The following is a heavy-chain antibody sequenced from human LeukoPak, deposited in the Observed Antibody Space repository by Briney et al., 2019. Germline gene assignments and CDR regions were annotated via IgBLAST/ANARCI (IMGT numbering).Heavy chain of an antibody. CDR1: GYTFTNYA. D-gene: IGHD3-3*01. V-gene: IGHV7-4-1*02. Sequence: VASVKVSCKASGYTFTNYAVNWVRQAPGQGLEWMGWINTNTGNPTYAQGFTGRFVFSLDTSVSTAYLQISSLKAEDTAVYYCARGWKAYDFWSGYYWRNDAFDIWGQGTMVTVSS. CDR2: INTNTGNP. CDR3: ARGWKAYDFWSGYYWRNDAFDI. J-gene: IGHJ3*02.